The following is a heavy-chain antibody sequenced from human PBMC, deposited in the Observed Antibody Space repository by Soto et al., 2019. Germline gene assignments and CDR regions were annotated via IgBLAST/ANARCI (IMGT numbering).Heavy chain of an antibody. J-gene: IGHJ4*02. CDR1: GFTFSSYG. CDR2: ISYDGSNK. D-gene: IGHD1-1*01. V-gene: IGHV3-30*18. CDR3: AKSGQWRDWDGGPQPPHSCY. Sequence: QVQLVESGGGVVQPGRSLRLSCAASGFTFSSYGMHWVRQAPGKGLEWVAVISYDGSNKYYADSVKGRFTISRDNSKNTLYLQVNSLGAEDTAILHWAKSGQWRDWDGGPQPPHSCYWGQGTPVPGSP.